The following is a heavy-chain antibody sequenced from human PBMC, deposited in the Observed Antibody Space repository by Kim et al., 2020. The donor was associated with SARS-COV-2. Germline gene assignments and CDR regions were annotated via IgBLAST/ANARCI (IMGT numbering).Heavy chain of an antibody. CDR2: IIPILGIA. D-gene: IGHD3-22*01. J-gene: IGHJ6*02. V-gene: IGHV1-69*04. Sequence: SVKVSCKASGGTFSSYAISWVRQAPGQGLEWMGRIIPILGIANYAQKFQGRVTITADKSTSTAYMELSSLRSEDTAVYYCARDAHYYDSSGYPAGYYYGMDGWGQGTTGTVSS. CDR3: ARDAHYYDSSGYPAGYYYGMDG. CDR1: GGTFSSYA.